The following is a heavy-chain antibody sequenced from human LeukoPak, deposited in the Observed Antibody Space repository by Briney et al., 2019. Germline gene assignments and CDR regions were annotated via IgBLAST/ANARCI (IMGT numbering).Heavy chain of an antibody. D-gene: IGHD3-22*01. V-gene: IGHV3-23*01. CDR2: IDTTGGI. CDR1: GSTFSRRD. J-gene: IGHJ4*02. CDR3: TSSYFETSHYTHYHFDY. Sequence: GGSLRLSCAASGSTFSRRDMNWVRQAPGKGLEWVSTIDTTGGIHYADSVRGRFTISRDDSKNTVFLQMNSLRADDTAIYYCTSSYFETSHYTHYHFDYWGRGTLVTVSP.